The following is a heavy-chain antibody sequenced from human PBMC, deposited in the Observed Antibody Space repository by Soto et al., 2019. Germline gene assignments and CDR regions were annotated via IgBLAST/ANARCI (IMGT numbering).Heavy chain of an antibody. CDR1: GFTFSSYA. Sequence: QVQLVESGGGVVQPGRSLRLSCAASGFTFSSYARHLVRQAPGKGLELVAVISYDGSNNYYAESVKGRFTISRDNSKNTLYLQMNSLRAEDSAVYYCARMSSFYCSGGSCYTTYGMDVWGQGTTVTVSS. J-gene: IGHJ6*02. CDR3: ARMSSFYCSGGSCYTTYGMDV. CDR2: ISYDGSNN. D-gene: IGHD2-15*01. V-gene: IGHV3-30-3*01.